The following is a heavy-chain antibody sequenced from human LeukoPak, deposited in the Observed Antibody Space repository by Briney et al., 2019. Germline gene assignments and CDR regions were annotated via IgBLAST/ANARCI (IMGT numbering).Heavy chain of an antibody. Sequence: SETLSLTCTVSGGSISSSSYYWGWIRQPPGKGLEWIGSIYYSGSTYYNPSLKSRVTISVDTSKNQFSLKLSSVTAADTAVYYCARDPHGAFDIWGQGTMVTVSS. J-gene: IGHJ3*02. CDR3: ARDPHGAFDI. V-gene: IGHV4-39*07. CDR1: GGSISSSSYY. CDR2: IYYSGST.